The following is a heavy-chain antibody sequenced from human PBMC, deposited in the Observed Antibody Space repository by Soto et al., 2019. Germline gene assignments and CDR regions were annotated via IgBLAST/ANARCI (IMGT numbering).Heavy chain of an antibody. V-gene: IGHV3-11*01. CDR1: GFTFSDYY. CDR3: ARDRTSGITMVRGVTPHFDY. D-gene: IGHD3-10*01. J-gene: IGHJ4*02. Sequence: QVHLVESGGGLVKPGGSLRLSCAASGFTFSDYYMSWIRQAPGKGLEWVSYISSSGSTMYYADSVQGRFTISRDNAKNSLYLQMNSLRAEDTAVYYCARDRTSGITMVRGVTPHFDYWGQGTLVTVSS. CDR2: ISSSGSTM.